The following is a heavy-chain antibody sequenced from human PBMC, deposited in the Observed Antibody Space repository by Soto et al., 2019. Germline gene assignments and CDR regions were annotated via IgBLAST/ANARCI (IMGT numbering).Heavy chain of an antibody. D-gene: IGHD6-19*01. J-gene: IGHJ5*02. CDR3: ARGGGGSIGCNWFDP. CDR2: IYYSGST. CDR1: GGSISSSSYY. Sequence: PSETLSLTCTVSGGSISSSSYYWGWIRQPPGKGLEWIGSIYYSGSTYYNPSLKSRVTISVDTSKNQFSLKLSSVTAADTAVYYCARGGGGSIGCNWFDPWGQGTLVNVSS. V-gene: IGHV4-39*01.